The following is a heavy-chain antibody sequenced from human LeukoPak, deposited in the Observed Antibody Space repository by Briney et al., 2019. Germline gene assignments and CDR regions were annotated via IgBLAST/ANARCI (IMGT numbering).Heavy chain of an antibody. J-gene: IGHJ6*04. CDR3: ARACSGGSCYPAGDYYYYGMDV. CDR1: GFTFSSYS. Sequence: GGSLRLSCAASGFTFSSYSMNWVRQAPGKGLEWVSSISSSSSYIYYADSVKGRFTISRDNAKNSLYLQVNSLRAEDTAVYYCARACSGGSCYPAGDYYYYGMDVWGKGTTVTVSS. D-gene: IGHD2-15*01. V-gene: IGHV3-21*01. CDR2: ISSSSSYI.